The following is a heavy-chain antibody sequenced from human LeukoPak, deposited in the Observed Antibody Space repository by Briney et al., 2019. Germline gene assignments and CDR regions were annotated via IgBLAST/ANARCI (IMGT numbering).Heavy chain of an antibody. D-gene: IGHD5-24*01. CDR3: ARVRDGYNDAYDV. CDR1: GFSFTAYY. V-gene: IGHV1-46*01. J-gene: IGHJ3*01. CDR2: IKPGGDST. Sequence: ASVKVSCKTSGFSFTAYYIHWVRQAPGQGLEWMGVIKPGGDSTSSARIFQGRVYMTSDTSTSTVYMELSGLRSDDTAVYYCARVRDGYNDAYDVWGQRTMVTVPS.